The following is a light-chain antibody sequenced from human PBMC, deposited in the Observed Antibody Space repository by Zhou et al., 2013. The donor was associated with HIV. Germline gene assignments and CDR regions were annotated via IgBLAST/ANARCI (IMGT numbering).Light chain of an antibody. V-gene: IGKV3-20*01. Sequence: EIVLTQSPASLSLSPGERATLSCRASQTIDSISLAWYQQKPGQAPRLLIYGASSRATGIPDRFSGSGSGTDFTLTISRLEPEDFAVYYCQQYGSSSITFGQGTRLEIK. CDR1: QTIDSIS. J-gene: IGKJ5*01. CDR3: QQYGSSSIT. CDR2: GAS.